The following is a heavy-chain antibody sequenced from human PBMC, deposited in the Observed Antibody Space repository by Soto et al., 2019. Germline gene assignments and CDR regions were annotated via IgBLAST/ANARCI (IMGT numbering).Heavy chain of an antibody. Sequence: SGPTLANPTQTLTLTCSFSGFSFITPGAGVGWIRQPPGQALDWLALIFWNDDKPYSPSLKNRLTITNDTAKNYEVLTLTSMDPVDTATYSCTHSRYCTTTGCYIPWFDSWGQGTLFTVSS. CDR1: GFSFITPGAG. V-gene: IGHV2-5*01. D-gene: IGHD2-2*02. CDR3: THSRYCTTTGCYIPWFDS. J-gene: IGHJ5*01. CDR2: IFWNDDK.